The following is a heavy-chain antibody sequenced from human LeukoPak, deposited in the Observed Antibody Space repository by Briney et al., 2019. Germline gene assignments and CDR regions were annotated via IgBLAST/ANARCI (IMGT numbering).Heavy chain of an antibody. D-gene: IGHD5-12*01. CDR1: GASISSRSNFY. J-gene: IGHJ4*02. V-gene: IGHV4-39*01. CDR3: ARHFSSGYDYFDY. CDR2: MYYNGLT. Sequence: SETLSLTCTVSGASISSRSNFYWGWIRQPPGKGLEYIGSMYYNGLTYYHPSLQSRVTISADTSKNQFSLQLTSVTDADTAVYYCARHFSSGYDYFDYWGQGTLVSVSS.